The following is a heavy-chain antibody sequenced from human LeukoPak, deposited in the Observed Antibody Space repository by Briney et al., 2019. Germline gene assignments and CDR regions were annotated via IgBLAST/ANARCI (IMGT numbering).Heavy chain of an antibody. J-gene: IGHJ4*02. CDR2: IHYSGST. CDR1: GGSISSGGLY. V-gene: IGHV4-31*03. Sequence: SETLSLTCTISGGSISSGGLYWSWIRQHPGKGLEWIGYIHYSGSTYYNPSLKSRVTISVDTSKNQFSLKLSSVTAADTAVYYCARDARHCSGGICEAPFDYWGQGTLVTVSS. D-gene: IGHD2-15*01. CDR3: ARDARHCSGGICEAPFDY.